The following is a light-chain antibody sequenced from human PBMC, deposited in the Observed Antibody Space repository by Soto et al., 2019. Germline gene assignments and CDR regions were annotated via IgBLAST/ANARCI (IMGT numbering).Light chain of an antibody. V-gene: IGKV3-11*01. CDR2: DAF. Sequence: EIVLTQSPATLSLSPGEGVTLSCRASQSVSSYLAWYQQKPGQAPRLLIYDAFNRASGIPDRFSGSGSGTEFTRTISSLEPEDFAVYYCQQRSNLPPEFTFGQGTKLES. CDR1: QSVSSY. J-gene: IGKJ2*01. CDR3: QQRSNLPPEFT.